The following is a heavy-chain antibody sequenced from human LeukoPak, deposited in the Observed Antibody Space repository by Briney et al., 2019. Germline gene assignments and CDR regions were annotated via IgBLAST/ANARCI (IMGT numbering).Heavy chain of an antibody. Sequence: GGSLRLSCAVSGFTVSSNYMSWVRQAPGKGLEWVSVIYSGGSTYYADSVKGRFTISRDNSKNTLYIQMNSLRAEDTAVYYCARLKPLFGDSPSRGYFDLWGRGTLVTVSS. V-gene: IGHV3-53*01. CDR3: ARLKPLFGDSPSRGYFDL. J-gene: IGHJ2*01. D-gene: IGHD4-17*01. CDR1: GFTVSSNY. CDR2: IYSGGST.